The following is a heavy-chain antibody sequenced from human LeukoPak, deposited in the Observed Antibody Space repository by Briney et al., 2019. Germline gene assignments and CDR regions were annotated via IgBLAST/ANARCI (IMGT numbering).Heavy chain of an antibody. V-gene: IGHV3-48*01. J-gene: IGHJ4*02. CDR1: GFTFSSYS. CDR3: AKQTRYDSPAGGRGFDY. Sequence: GGSLRLSCAASGFTFSSYSMNWVRQAPGKGLEWVSYISSSSSTIYYADSVKGRFTISRDNSKNSLYLQMNSLRAEDTAIYYCAKQTRYDSPAGGRGFDYWGQGTLVTVSS. CDR2: ISSSSSTI. D-gene: IGHD3-22*01.